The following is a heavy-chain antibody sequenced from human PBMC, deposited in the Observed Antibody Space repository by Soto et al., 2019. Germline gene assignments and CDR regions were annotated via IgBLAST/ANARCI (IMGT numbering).Heavy chain of an antibody. V-gene: IGHV3-11*06. CDR1: GFTFSDYY. CDR3: ARALLPRQYGSRTYGMDV. CDR2: ISPSSTYT. J-gene: IGHJ6*02. D-gene: IGHD3-10*01. Sequence: QVQLVESGGGLVKPGGSLRLSCAASGFTFSDYYMSWIRQAPGGGLEWVSYISPSSTYTNYADSVKGRFTISRDNANNSLFLHMNSLRAEDTAMFYCARALLPRQYGSRTYGMDVWGQGTTVTVSS.